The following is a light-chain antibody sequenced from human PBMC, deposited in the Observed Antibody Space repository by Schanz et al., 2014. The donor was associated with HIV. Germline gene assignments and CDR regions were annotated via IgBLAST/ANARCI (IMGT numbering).Light chain of an antibody. CDR3: QSYDSSLEAAV. CDR2: GNN. CDR1: RSNIGAGYD. J-gene: IGLJ7*01. Sequence: QSVLTQPPSVSGAPGQRVTISCTGSRSNIGAGYDVHWYQQLPGTAPKLLIYGNNNRPSGVPDRFSGSKSGTSASLAITGLQAEDEADYYCQSYDSSLEAAVFGGGTQLTVL. V-gene: IGLV1-40*01.